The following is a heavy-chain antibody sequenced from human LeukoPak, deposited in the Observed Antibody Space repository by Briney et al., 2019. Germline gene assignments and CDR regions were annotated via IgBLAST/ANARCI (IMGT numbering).Heavy chain of an antibody. CDR1: GDTVSNNSAA. Sequence: SQTLSLTCGVSGDTVSNNSAAWHWIRQSPSRGFEWLGRTHYSSKWYNDYAVSVKSRMTMTSDTSKNQFSLHLTSVTPDDSAVYYCAEGGRDHFDSQNFFTHWGQGSLVTVSS. D-gene: IGHD3-22*01. V-gene: IGHV6-1*01. CDR2: THYSSKWYN. CDR3: AEGGRDHFDSQNFFTH. J-gene: IGHJ4*02.